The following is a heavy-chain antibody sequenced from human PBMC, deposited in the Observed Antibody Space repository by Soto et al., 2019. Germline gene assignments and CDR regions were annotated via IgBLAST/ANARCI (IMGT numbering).Heavy chain of an antibody. CDR3: ARDQEGGSYNYYYYGMDV. Sequence: GGSLRLSCAASGFTFSDYYMSWIRQAPGKGLEWVSYISSSGSTIYYADSVKGRFTISRDNAKNSLYLQMNSLRAEDTAVYYCARDQEGGSYNYYYYGMDVWGQGATITVSS. CDR2: ISSSGSTI. V-gene: IGHV3-11*01. J-gene: IGHJ6*02. D-gene: IGHD1-26*01. CDR1: GFTFSDYY.